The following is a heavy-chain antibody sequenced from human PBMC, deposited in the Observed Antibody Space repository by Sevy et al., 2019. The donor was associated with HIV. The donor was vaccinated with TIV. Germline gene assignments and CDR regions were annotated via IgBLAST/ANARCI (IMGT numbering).Heavy chain of an antibody. V-gene: IGHV3-30*18. Sequence: GGSLRLSCVTSGFTFRTSGMHWVRQSPGKGLEWVAVISYDEAHKNYADSVKGRFSISKDNSKNTLYLQMSSLRTEDTAVYYCAKDYSAGITMVRGGNRARGDYFDYWGQGTQVTVS. D-gene: IGHD3-10*01. CDR2: ISYDEAHK. J-gene: IGHJ4*02. CDR3: AKDYSAGITMVRGGNRARGDYFDY. CDR1: GFTFRTSG.